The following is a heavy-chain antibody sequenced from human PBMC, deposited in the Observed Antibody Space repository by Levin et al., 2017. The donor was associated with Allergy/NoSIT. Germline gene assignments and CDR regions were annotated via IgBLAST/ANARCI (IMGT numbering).Heavy chain of an antibody. CDR2: IWYDGSNK. D-gene: IGHD3-10*01. V-gene: IGHV3-33*01. CDR3: ARDALLWFGELPNWFDP. CDR1: GFTFSSYG. J-gene: IGHJ5*02. Sequence: LSLTCAASGFTFSSYGMHWVRQAPGKGLEWVAVIWYDGSNKYYADSVKGRFTISRDNSKNTLYLQMNSLRAEDTAVYYCARDALLWFGELPNWFDPWGQGTLVTVSS.